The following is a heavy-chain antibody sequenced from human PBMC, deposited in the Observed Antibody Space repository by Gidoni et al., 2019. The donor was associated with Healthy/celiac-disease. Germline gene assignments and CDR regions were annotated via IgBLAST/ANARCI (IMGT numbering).Heavy chain of an antibody. Sequence: QVQLVESGGGVVQPGRSLRLSCAASGFTFSSYAMHWVRQAPGKGLEWVAVISYDGSNKYYADSVKGRFTISRDNSKNTLYLQMNSLRAEDTAVYYCARGSRGGYCSGGSCYSDWFDPWDQGTLVTVSS. CDR1: GFTFSSYA. D-gene: IGHD2-15*01. CDR2: ISYDGSNK. CDR3: ARGSRGGYCSGGSCYSDWFDP. V-gene: IGHV3-30-3*01. J-gene: IGHJ5*02.